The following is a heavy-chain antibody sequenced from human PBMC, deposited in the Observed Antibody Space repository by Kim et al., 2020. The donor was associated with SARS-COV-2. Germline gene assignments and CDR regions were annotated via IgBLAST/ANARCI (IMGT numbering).Heavy chain of an antibody. J-gene: IGHJ6*02. CDR3: AKGGPVRDYGSGSYLYYYYYGMDV. V-gene: IGHV3-23*01. Sequence: GGSLRLSCAASGFTFSSYAMSWVRQAPGKGLEWVSAISGSGGSTYYADSVKGRFTISRDNSKNTLYLQMNSLRAEDTAVYYCAKGGPVRDYGSGSYLYYYYYGMDVWGQGTTVTVSS. CDR1: GFTFSSYA. D-gene: IGHD3-10*01. CDR2: ISGSGGST.